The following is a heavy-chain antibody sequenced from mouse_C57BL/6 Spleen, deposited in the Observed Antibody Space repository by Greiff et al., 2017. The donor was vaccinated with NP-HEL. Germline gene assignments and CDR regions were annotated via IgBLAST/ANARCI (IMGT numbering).Heavy chain of an antibody. Sequence: QVQLQQSGAELVKPGASVKLSCKASGYTFTSYWMQWVKQRPGQGLEWIGEIDPSDSYTNYNQKFKGKATLTVDTSSSTAYMQLSSLTSEDSAVYYCARNDGYYPYFDYWGQGTTLTVSS. J-gene: IGHJ2*01. D-gene: IGHD2-3*01. CDR3: ARNDGYYPYFDY. CDR1: GYTFTSYW. V-gene: IGHV1-50*01. CDR2: IDPSDSYT.